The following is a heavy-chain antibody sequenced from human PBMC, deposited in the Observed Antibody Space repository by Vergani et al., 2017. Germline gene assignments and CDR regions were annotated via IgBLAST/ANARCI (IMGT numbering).Heavy chain of an antibody. J-gene: IGHJ5*02. CDR1: GGSISTYY. CDR2: IYYSGST. D-gene: IGHD3-10*01. Sequence: QVQLQESGPGLVKPSETLSLTCTVSGGSISTYYWSWIRPPPRKVLPCIGYIYYSGSTNSNPSLKSRVTISVDTSKNQFSLKLSSVTAADTAVYYCARGGSGSYSYNWFDHWGQGTLVTVSS. V-gene: IGHV4-59*01. CDR3: ARGGSGSYSYNWFDH.